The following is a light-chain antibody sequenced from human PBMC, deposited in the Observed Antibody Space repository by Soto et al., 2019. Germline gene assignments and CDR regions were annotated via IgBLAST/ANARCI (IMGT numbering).Light chain of an antibody. CDR3: QTWGTGIRV. Sequence: QLVLTQSPSASASLGASVKLTCTLSSGHSRYAIAWHQQQPEKGPRFLMRLNSDGSHTKGDGIPDRFSGSSSGAERYLTISSLQSEDEADYYCQTWGTGIRVFGGGTKLNVL. V-gene: IGLV4-69*01. J-gene: IGLJ2*01. CDR1: SGHSRYA. CDR2: LNSDGSH.